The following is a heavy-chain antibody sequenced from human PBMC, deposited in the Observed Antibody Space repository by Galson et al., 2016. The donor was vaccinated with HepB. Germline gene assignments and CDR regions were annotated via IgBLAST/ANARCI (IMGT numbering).Heavy chain of an antibody. CDR3: AKSMSVSYYYDSSGYSFYY. Sequence: SLRLSCAASGFTFSSYAMSWVRQAPGKGLEWVSAISGSGGSTYYADSVKGRFTISRDNSKNTLYLQMNSLRAEDTAVYCCAKSMSVSYYYDSSGYSFYYWGQGTLVTVSS. CDR2: ISGSGGST. D-gene: IGHD3-22*01. J-gene: IGHJ4*02. CDR1: GFTFSSYA. V-gene: IGHV3-23*01.